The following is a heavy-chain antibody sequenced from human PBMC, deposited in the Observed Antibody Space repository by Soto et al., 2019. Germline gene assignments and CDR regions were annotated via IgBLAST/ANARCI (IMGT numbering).Heavy chain of an antibody. D-gene: IGHD1-26*01. V-gene: IGHV3-21*01. CDR2: ISSSSSYI. Sequence: GGSLRLSCAASELTFSNAWMSWVRQAPGKGLEWVSSISSSSSYIYYADSAKGRFTISRDNAKNSLYLQMNSLRAEDTAVYYCARDLGRSRPDYYYYYMDVWGKGTTVTVSS. CDR3: ARDLGRSRPDYYYYYMDV. CDR1: ELTFSNAW. J-gene: IGHJ6*03.